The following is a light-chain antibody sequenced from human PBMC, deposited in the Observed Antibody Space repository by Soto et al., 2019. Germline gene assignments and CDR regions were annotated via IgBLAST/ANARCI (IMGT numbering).Light chain of an antibody. CDR2: EAS. Sequence: EIVLSQSPATLSLSPGERATLSCMASQSVSSYLAWYQQKPGQAPRLLIYEASIRATGVPARFSGSGSGTYFTITISSLEPEDFAIYYCQQRSNWPITFCQGTRLDI. V-gene: IGKV3-11*01. CDR1: QSVSSY. CDR3: QQRSNWPIT. J-gene: IGKJ5*01.